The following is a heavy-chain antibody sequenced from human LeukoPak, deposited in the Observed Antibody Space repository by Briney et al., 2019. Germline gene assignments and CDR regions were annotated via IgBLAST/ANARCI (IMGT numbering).Heavy chain of an antibody. Sequence: SETLYLTCAVYGGSFSGYYWSRIRQPPGKGLEWIGEINHSGSTNYNPSLKSRVTISVDTSKNQFSLKLSSVTAADTAVYYCARRRITMVRGAHGGMDVRGKGTTVTVSS. CDR3: ARRRITMVRGAHGGMDV. D-gene: IGHD3-10*01. CDR2: INHSGST. V-gene: IGHV4-34*01. CDR1: GGSFSGYY. J-gene: IGHJ6*04.